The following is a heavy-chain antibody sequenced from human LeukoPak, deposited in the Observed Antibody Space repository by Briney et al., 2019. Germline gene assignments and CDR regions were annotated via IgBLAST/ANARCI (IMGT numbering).Heavy chain of an antibody. V-gene: IGHV3-30*18. Sequence: GGSLRLSCAASGFTFSSYGMHWVRQAPGKGLEWVAVISYDGSNKYYADSVKGRFTISRDNSKNTLYLQMNSLRAEDTAVYYCAKDVAGGNEDTAFDYWGQGTLVTVSS. CDR3: AKDVAGGNEDTAFDY. CDR2: ISYDGSNK. CDR1: GFTFSSYG. J-gene: IGHJ4*02. D-gene: IGHD4-23*01.